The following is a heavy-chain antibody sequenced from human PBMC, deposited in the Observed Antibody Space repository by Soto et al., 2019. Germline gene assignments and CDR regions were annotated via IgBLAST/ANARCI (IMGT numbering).Heavy chain of an antibody. CDR2: IYWDDDK. CDR1: GFSLSTSGVG. J-gene: IGHJ3*02. V-gene: IGHV2-5*02. Sequence: QITLKESGPTLVKPTQTLTLTCTFSGFSLSTSGVGVGWIRQPPGKALEWLALIYWDDDKRYSPSLKSRLTITKDTSKKQVVFTMTNMDPVDTATYYCARNTIFGVLYAFDIWGQGTMVTVSS. CDR3: ARNTIFGVLYAFDI. D-gene: IGHD3-3*01.